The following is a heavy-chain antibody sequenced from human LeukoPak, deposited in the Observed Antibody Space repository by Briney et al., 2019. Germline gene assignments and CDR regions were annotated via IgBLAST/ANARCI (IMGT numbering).Heavy chain of an antibody. V-gene: IGHV3-9*01. CDR1: GFTFDDYA. J-gene: IGHJ4*02. CDR2: ISWNSGSI. D-gene: IGHD3-22*01. CDR3: AKDKNYDSSGYYQK. Sequence: GGSLRLSCAASGFTFDDYAMHWVRQAPGKGLEWVSGISWNSGSIGYADSVMGRFTISRDNAKNSLYLQMNSLRAEDTALYYCAKDKNYDSSGYYQKWGQGTLVTVSS.